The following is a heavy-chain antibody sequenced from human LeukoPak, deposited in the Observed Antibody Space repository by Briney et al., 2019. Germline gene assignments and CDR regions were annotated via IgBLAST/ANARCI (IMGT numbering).Heavy chain of an antibody. Sequence: SETLSLTCTVSGGSISGSSYYWGWIRQPPGKGLEWIGEINRSGSTNYNPSLKSRVTISVDTSKNQFSLKLSSVTAADTAVYYCARCSTDYDFWSGFRYYYYGMDVWGQGTTVTVSS. D-gene: IGHD3-3*01. V-gene: IGHV4-39*07. J-gene: IGHJ6*02. CDR2: INRSGST. CDR1: GGSISGSSYY. CDR3: ARCSTDYDFWSGFRYYYYGMDV.